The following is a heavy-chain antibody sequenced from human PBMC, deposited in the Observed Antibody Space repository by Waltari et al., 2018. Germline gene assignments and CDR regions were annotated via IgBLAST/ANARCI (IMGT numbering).Heavy chain of an antibody. D-gene: IGHD5-12*01. V-gene: IGHV4-38-2*01. Sequence: QVQLQESGPGLVQPSETLSLTCAVSGYSISSGYYWGWIRQPPGKGLEWIGSIYHSGSTYYNPSLKRRVTISVDTSKNQFSLKLSSVTAADTAVYYCARLTVATISGDYWGQGTLVTVSS. CDR1: GYSISSGYY. J-gene: IGHJ4*02. CDR2: IYHSGST. CDR3: ARLTVATISGDY.